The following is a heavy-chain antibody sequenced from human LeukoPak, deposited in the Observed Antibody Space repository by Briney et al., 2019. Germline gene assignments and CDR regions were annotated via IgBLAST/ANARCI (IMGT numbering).Heavy chain of an antibody. V-gene: IGHV3-23*01. D-gene: IGHD2-2*01. J-gene: IGHJ5*02. CDR1: GFTFSSYA. CDR3: AKDGDIVVVPAAWGFNWFDP. CDR2: ISGSGGST. Sequence: PGGSLRLSCAASGFTFSSYAMSWVRQAPGKGLEWVSAISGSGGSTYYADSVKGRFTISRDNSKNTLYLQMNSLRAEDTAVYYCAKDGDIVVVPAAWGFNWFDPWGQGTLVTVSS.